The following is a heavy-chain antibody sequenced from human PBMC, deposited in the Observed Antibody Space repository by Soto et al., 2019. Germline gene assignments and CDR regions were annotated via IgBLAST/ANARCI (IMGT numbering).Heavy chain of an antibody. CDR3: ARRYCSSTSCYYNWFDP. CDR1: GYTFTGYG. V-gene: IGHV1-18*01. J-gene: IGHJ5*02. Sequence: ALVKVSCKAPGYTFTGYGISWVRQAPGQGVEWMGWISAYNGNTNYAQKLQGRVTMTTDTSTSTAYMELRSLRSDDTAVYYCARRYCSSTSCYYNWFDPWGQGTLVTVSS. CDR2: ISAYNGNT. D-gene: IGHD2-2*01.